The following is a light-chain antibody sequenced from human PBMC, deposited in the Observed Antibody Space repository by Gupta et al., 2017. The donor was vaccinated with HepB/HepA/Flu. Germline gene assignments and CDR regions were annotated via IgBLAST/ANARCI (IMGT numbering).Light chain of an antibody. CDR3: CSYAGTSTYVV. V-gene: IGLV2-23*02. Sequence: QSALTQPASVSGSPGQSITISCTGTSSDVGTYNLVSWYQQHPGKAPKLIIYEVNKRPSGVSDRFSGSKSGNTASLTISGLQAEDEADYHCCSYAGTSTYVVFGGGTKLAVL. J-gene: IGLJ2*01. CDR2: EVN. CDR1: SSDVGTYNL.